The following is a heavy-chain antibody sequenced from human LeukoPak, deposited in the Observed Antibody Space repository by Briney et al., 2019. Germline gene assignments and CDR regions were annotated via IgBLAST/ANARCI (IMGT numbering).Heavy chain of an antibody. J-gene: IGHJ4*02. V-gene: IGHV3-23*01. D-gene: IGHD2-2*01. CDR3: AKVSSYCSSTSYYPDY. CDR2: ISGSGGST. Sequence: GGSLRLSCAASGFTFSSYAMSWVRQAPGKGLEWVSAISGSGGSTYYADSVKGRFTISRDNSKNTLYLQMNSLRAEDTAVYYCAKVSSYCSSTSYYPDYWGQGTLVTVSS. CDR1: GFTFSSYA.